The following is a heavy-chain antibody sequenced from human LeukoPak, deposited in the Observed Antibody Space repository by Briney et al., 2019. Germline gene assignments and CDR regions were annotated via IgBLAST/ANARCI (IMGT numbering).Heavy chain of an antibody. CDR3: AWEVGSSWSNWFDP. J-gene: IGHJ5*02. V-gene: IGHV3-21*01. Sequence: GGSLRLSCAASGFTFSSYSMSWVRQAPGKGLEWVSSISSSSSYIYYADSVKGRFTISRDNAKNSLYLQMNSLRAEDTAVYYCAWEVGSSWSNWFDPWGQGTLVTVSS. CDR2: ISSSSSYI. CDR1: GFTFSSYS. D-gene: IGHD6-13*01.